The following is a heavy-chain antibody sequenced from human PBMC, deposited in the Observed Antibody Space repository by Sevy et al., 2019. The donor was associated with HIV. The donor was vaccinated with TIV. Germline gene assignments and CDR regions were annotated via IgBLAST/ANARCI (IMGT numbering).Heavy chain of an antibody. J-gene: IGHJ6*02. Sequence: ASVKVSCKASGYTFTSYGISWVRQAPGQGLEWMGGIIPIFGTANYAQKFQGRVTITADESTSTAYMELSSLRSEDTAVYYCARGYCSSTSCYGYTYYYYGMDVWGQGTTVTVSS. D-gene: IGHD2-2*01. CDR2: IIPIFGTA. CDR3: ARGYCSSTSCYGYTYYYYGMDV. CDR1: GYTFTSYG. V-gene: IGHV1-69*13.